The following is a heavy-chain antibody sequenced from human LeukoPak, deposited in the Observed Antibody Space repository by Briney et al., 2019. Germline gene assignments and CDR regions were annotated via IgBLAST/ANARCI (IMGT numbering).Heavy chain of an antibody. V-gene: IGHV3-21*04. Sequence: PGGSLRLSCAASGFTFSSYSMNWVRQAPGKGLEWVSSISSSSSYIYYADSVKGRFTISRDNAKNSLYLQMNSLRAEDTAVYYCATPLDYSDSSGYHQGGDWGQGTLVTVSS. CDR2: ISSSSSYI. D-gene: IGHD3-22*01. CDR1: GFTFSSYS. J-gene: IGHJ4*02. CDR3: ATPLDYSDSSGYHQGGD.